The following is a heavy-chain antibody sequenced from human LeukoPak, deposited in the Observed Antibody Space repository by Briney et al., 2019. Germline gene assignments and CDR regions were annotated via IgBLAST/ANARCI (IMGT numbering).Heavy chain of an antibody. V-gene: IGHV4-59*01. CDR3: ARVQYTYGRAAFDY. CDR2: IYYSGNT. J-gene: IGHJ4*02. D-gene: IGHD5-18*01. Sequence: PSETLSLTCTVPGGSISSYYWSWIRQPPGKGLEWIGYIYYSGNTEFNPSLKGRVTMSVDTSKNRFSLNLTSVTAADTAVYYCARVQYTYGRAAFDYWGQGTLVTVSS. CDR1: GGSISSYY.